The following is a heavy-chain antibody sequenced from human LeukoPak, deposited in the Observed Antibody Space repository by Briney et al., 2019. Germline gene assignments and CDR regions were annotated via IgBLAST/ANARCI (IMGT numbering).Heavy chain of an antibody. V-gene: IGHV3-30-3*01. J-gene: IGHJ6*02. Sequence: PGGALRLSCAASGFTFSSYAMHWVRQAPGKELDGVAVISYDGSNKYYADSVKGRFTISRDNSKNTLYLQMNSLGAEDTAVYYCARGHYYGSGSYYWALYYYYGMDVWGQGTTVTVSS. CDR2: ISYDGSNK. CDR3: ARGHYYGSGSYYWALYYYYGMDV. D-gene: IGHD3-10*01. CDR1: GFTFSSYA.